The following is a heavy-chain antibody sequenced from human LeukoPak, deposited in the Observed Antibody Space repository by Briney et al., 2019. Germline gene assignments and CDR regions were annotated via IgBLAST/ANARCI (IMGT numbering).Heavy chain of an antibody. J-gene: IGHJ4*02. V-gene: IGHV4-39*01. Sequence: SETLSLTCAVSGDSISGSSYYWGWLRQPPGKGLEWIGSIYYSGSTYYSPSLKSRVTISVDTSKNQFSLKLSSVTAADTAVHYCARGLNWGQGTLVTVSS. CDR2: IYYSGST. CDR3: ARGLN. CDR1: GDSISGSSYY. D-gene: IGHD3-22*01.